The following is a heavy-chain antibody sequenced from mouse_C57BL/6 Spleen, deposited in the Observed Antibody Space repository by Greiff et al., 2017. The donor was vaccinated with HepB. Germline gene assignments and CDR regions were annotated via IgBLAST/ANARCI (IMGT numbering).Heavy chain of an antibody. CDR1: GYTFTSYW. CDR3: AKYHGSSPYYIDY. CDR2: INPSSGYT. Sequence: VQLQQSGAELAKPGASVKLSCKASGYTFTSYWMHWVKQRPGQGLEWIGYINPSSGYTKYNQKFKDKATLTADKSSSTAYMQLSSLTYEDSAVYYCAKYHGSSPYYIDYWGQGTTLTVSS. D-gene: IGHD1-1*01. J-gene: IGHJ2*01. V-gene: IGHV1-7*01.